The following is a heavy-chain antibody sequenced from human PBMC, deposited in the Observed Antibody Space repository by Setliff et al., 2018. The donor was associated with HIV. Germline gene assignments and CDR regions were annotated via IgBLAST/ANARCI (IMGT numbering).Heavy chain of an antibody. J-gene: IGHJ5*01. CDR2: IRHSGYA. Sequence: PSETLSLTCVVNGESFRGHFWTWIRQTPGKGLQWIGEIRHSGYAKYNPSLRSRVTVSLDTSKNQFSLKLTSLTAADTAVYYCARIPNPGHSFGWFDSWGQGTLVTVSS. CDR3: ARIPNPGHSFGWFDS. CDR1: GESFRGHF. D-gene: IGHD5-18*01. V-gene: IGHV4-34*09.